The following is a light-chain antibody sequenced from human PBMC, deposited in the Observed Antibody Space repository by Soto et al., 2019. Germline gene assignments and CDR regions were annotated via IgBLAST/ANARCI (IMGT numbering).Light chain of an antibody. Sequence: QSALTQPPSVSGSPGQSLTISCTGTSSDVGGYNYVSWYHHHPGKAPKLIIYEVFKRPSGVPDRFSGSKSGNTASLTVSGLQAEDEADDDCSSYAGSDSVLFGGGTKLTV. CDR2: EVF. V-gene: IGLV2-8*01. J-gene: IGLJ3*02. CDR1: SSDVGGYNY. CDR3: SSYAGSDSVL.